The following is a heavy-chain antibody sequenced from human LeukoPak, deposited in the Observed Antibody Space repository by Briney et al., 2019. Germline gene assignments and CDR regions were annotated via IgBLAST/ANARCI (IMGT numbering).Heavy chain of an antibody. D-gene: IGHD1-26*01. V-gene: IGHV4-4*07. CDR3: ARESYSGSYFRFDT. Sequence: SQTLSLTCTVAAASISSYYCSWIRQPAGKGLEWIGRIHTSGSPNYNPSLKSRVTMSVDTSKNQFSLKLSSVTAADTAVYYCARESYSGSYFRFDTWGQGTLVTVSS. J-gene: IGHJ5*02. CDR2: IHTSGSP. CDR1: AASISSYY.